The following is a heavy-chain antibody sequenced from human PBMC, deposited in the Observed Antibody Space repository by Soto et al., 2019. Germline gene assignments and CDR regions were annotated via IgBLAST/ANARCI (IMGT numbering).Heavy chain of an antibody. CDR2: IIPIFGTA. Sequence: QVQLVQSGAEVKKPGSSVKVSCKASGGTFSSYAISWVRQAPGQGLEWMGGIIPIFGTANYAQKFQGRVTITEDKSTSTAYMELSSLRSEDTAVYYCARDYYGSGSYYRPLYYYYGMDVWGQGTTVTVSS. CDR1: GGTFSSYA. V-gene: IGHV1-69*06. D-gene: IGHD3-10*01. J-gene: IGHJ6*02. CDR3: ARDYYGSGSYYRPLYYYYGMDV.